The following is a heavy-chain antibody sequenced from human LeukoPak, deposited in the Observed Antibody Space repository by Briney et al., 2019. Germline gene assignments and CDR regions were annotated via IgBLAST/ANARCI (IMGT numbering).Heavy chain of an antibody. Sequence: PGGSLRLSCAASGFTFSSYAVHWVRQAPGKGLEWVAVISYDGSNKYYADSVKGRFTISRDNSKNTLYLQMNSLRAEDTAVYYCARDRDSSGYKEYWGQGTLVTVSS. CDR3: ARDRDSSGYKEY. J-gene: IGHJ4*02. CDR2: ISYDGSNK. CDR1: GFTFSSYA. D-gene: IGHD3-22*01. V-gene: IGHV3-30-3*01.